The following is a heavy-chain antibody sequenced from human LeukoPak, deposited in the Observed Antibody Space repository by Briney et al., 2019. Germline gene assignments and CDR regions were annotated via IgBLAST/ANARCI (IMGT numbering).Heavy chain of an antibody. J-gene: IGHJ3*02. D-gene: IGHD6-13*01. Sequence: SETLSLTCTVSGGSISSSSYYWGWIRQPPGKGLEWIGSIYYSGSTYYNPSLKSRVTISVDTSKNQFSLKLSSVTAADTAVYYCARTIAAAHANAFDIWGQGTMVTVSS. CDR1: GGSISSSSYY. V-gene: IGHV4-39*07. CDR2: IYYSGST. CDR3: ARTIAAAHANAFDI.